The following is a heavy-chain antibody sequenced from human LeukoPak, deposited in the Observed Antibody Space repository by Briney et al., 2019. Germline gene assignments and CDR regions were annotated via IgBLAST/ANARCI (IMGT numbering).Heavy chain of an antibody. J-gene: IGHJ1*01. CDR2: IKQDGIEK. V-gene: IGHV3-7*01. D-gene: IGHD3-22*01. CDR1: GFTSSNHW. Sequence: GGSLRLSCAASGFTSSNHWMTWISQAPGKGLEWVANIKQDGIEKYYVDSVEGRFTVSRDNTKNSLFLQMHSLRVDDTAVYYCARGSSGYYCDHFQSWGQGSLVTVSS. CDR3: ARGSSGYYCDHFQS.